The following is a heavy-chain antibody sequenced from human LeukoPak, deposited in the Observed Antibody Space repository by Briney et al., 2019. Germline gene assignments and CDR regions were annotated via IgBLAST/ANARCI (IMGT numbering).Heavy chain of an antibody. CDR2: ISGSGGNT. V-gene: IGHV3-23*01. D-gene: IGHD3-22*01. J-gene: IGHJ4*02. CDR1: GFTFTSYG. CDR3: ARDGSSGPKDY. Sequence: PGGSLRLSCAASGFTFTSYGMSWVRQAPGKGLEWVSGISGSGGNTYYADSVKGRFTISRDNSKNTLYLQMNSLRAEDTAVYYCARDGSSGPKDYWGQGTLVTVSS.